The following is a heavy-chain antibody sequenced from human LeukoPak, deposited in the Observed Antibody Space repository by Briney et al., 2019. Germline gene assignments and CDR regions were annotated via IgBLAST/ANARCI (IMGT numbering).Heavy chain of an antibody. V-gene: IGHV4-34*01. J-gene: IGHJ6*03. CDR3: ARGKPHIVVVTAIPGYYYYYYMDV. D-gene: IGHD2-21*02. Sequence: SETLSLTCAVYGGSFSGYYWSWIRQPPGKGLEWIGEINHSGSTNYNPSLKSRVTISVDTSKNQFSLKLSSVTAADTAVYYCARGKPHIVVVTAIPGYYYYYYMDVWGKGTTVTVSS. CDR1: GGSFSGYY. CDR2: INHSGST.